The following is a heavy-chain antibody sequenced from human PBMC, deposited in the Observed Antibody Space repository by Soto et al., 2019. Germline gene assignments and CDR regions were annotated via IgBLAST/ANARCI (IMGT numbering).Heavy chain of an antibody. D-gene: IGHD2-21*02. CDR1: GGTFNSYV. CDR2: IISIFGTP. J-gene: IGHJ4*02. Sequence: GASVKVSCKASGGTFNSYVFNWVRQAPGQGLEWMGGIISIFGTPNYGQKFQGRVTITADESTSTGFMELSSLTSEDTAIYYCAGDLGGGDAPGDYWGQGTLVTVSP. CDR3: AGDLGGGDAPGDY. V-gene: IGHV1-69*13.